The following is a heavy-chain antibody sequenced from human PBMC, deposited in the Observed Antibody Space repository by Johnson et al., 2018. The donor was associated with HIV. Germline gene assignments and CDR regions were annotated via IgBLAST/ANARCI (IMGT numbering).Heavy chain of an antibody. CDR2: ISYDGSNK. CDR1: GFTFSSYG. V-gene: IGHV3-30*19. D-gene: IGHD6-6*01. CDR3: AREVGSWYSSSSGAFDV. Sequence: QVQLVESGGGVVQPGRSLRLSCAASGFTFSSYGMHWVRQAPGKGLEWVAVISYDGSNKYYADSVKGRFTISRVNAKNSLYLQMNSLRAEDTAVYYCAREVGSWYSSSSGAFDVWGQGTMVTVSS. J-gene: IGHJ3*01.